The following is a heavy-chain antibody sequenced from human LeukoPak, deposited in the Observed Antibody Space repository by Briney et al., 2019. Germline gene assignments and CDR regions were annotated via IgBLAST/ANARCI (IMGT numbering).Heavy chain of an antibody. CDR2: IKSKTDGGTT. D-gene: IGHD2-2*01. CDR1: GFTFSSYG. J-gene: IGHJ6*04. Sequence: GGSLRLSCAASGFTFSSYGMHWVRQAPGKGLEWVGRIKSKTDGGTTDYAAPVKGRFTISRDDSKNTLYLQMNSLKTEDTAVYYCTNSIRRDQLLVGTKDVWGKGTTVTVSS. V-gene: IGHV3-15*01. CDR3: TNSIRRDQLLVGTKDV.